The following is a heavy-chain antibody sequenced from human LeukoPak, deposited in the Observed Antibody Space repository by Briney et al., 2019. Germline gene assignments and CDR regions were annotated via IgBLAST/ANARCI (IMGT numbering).Heavy chain of an antibody. CDR1: GFTLSNYA. CDR3: AKDGAIASVGWYYYMDV. Sequence: GGSLRLSCAASGFTLSNYAMTWVRQAPGRGLEWVSTISGGGDLTFYTDSVKGRFTISRDNSNNALYLQMNSLRAEDTAVYYCAKDGAIASVGWYYYMDVWGKGTTVTVSS. CDR2: ISGGGDLT. J-gene: IGHJ6*03. D-gene: IGHD6-13*01. V-gene: IGHV3-23*01.